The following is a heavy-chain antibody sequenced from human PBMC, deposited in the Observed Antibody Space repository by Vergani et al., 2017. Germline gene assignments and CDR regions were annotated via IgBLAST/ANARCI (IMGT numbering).Heavy chain of an antibody. Sequence: EVQLVESGGVVVQPGGSLRLSCAASGFTFDDYTMHWVRQAPGKGLEWVSLISWDGGSTYYADSVKGRFTISRDNAKNSLYLQMNSLGAEDTAVYYCARXHPVYDYGGKKGDYFDYWGQGTLVTVSS. V-gene: IGHV3-43*01. CDR1: GFTFDDYT. CDR3: ARXHPVYDYGGKKGDYFDY. CDR2: ISWDGGST. J-gene: IGHJ4*02. D-gene: IGHD4-23*01.